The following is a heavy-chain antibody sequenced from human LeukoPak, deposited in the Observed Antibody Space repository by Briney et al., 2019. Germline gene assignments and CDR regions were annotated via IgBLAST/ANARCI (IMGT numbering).Heavy chain of an antibody. D-gene: IGHD3-3*01. Sequence: PSETLSLTCTVSGGSISSSSYSWGWIRQPPGTGLEWVGSIYYSGTTYYNPSLKSRVTISVDTSKIQFSLKLSSVAATDTAVYFCARLRFDFWSGYTHPYFDYWGQGTLVTASS. CDR1: GGSISSSSYS. CDR2: IYYSGTT. J-gene: IGHJ4*02. CDR3: ARLRFDFWSGYTHPYFDY. V-gene: IGHV4-39*01.